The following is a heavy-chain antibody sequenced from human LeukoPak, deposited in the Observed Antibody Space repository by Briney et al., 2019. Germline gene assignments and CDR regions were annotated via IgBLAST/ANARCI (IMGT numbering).Heavy chain of an antibody. CDR2: IYSRGST. D-gene: IGHD3-22*01. Sequence: GWSLRLSCAATGFTVSGNYMSWVRQAPGKGLEWAAEIYSRGSTYYADSVKGRFTISRDKYKNTLYLQMNSLRAEDTAVYYCARSYYDSSGYYPGAFDIWGQGKMVTVSS. J-gene: IGHJ3*02. V-gene: IGHV3-66*02. CDR1: GFTVSGNY. CDR3: ARSYYDSSGYYPGAFDI.